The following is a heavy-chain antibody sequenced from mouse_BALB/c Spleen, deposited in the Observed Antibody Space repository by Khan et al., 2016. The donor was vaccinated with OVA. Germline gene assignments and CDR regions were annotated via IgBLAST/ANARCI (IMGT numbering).Heavy chain of an antibody. J-gene: IGHJ2*01. CDR1: GYTFTSYW. CDR3: ASYRYYYFDY. D-gene: IGHD2-14*01. CDR2: IYPGDGDT. Sequence: QMQLEESGAELARPGASVKLSCKSSGYTFTSYWMQWVKQRPGQGLEWIGAIYPGDGDTRYTQKFMGKATLTADKSSNTAYMQLSSLASEDSAVYYCASYRYYYFDYWGQGTTLTVAS. V-gene: IGHV1-87*01.